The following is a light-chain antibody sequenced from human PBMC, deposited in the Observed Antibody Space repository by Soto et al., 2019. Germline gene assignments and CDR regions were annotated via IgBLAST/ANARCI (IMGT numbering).Light chain of an antibody. CDR2: GAS. CDR1: QSVNTN. CDR3: QQYNNWPWT. Sequence: EIVMTQSPATLSVSPGERATLSCRASQSVNTNLAWYQQKPGPAPRLHIYGASTGATGFQARFSGSGSGTEFTLTISSLQSEDFAVYYCQQYNNWPWTFGQGTKVEIK. J-gene: IGKJ1*01. V-gene: IGKV3-15*01.